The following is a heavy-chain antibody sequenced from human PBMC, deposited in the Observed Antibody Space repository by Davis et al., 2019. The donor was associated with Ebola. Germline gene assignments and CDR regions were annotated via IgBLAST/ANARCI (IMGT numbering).Heavy chain of an antibody. J-gene: IGHJ6*04. V-gene: IGHV7-4-1*02. CDR2: INTNTGTP. CDR1: GYIFTSYA. Sequence: ASVTVSCKASGYIFTSYAMTWVRQAPGPGLEWMGWINTNTGTPTYALGFTGRFVFPLDTSVSTAYLQISSLKAEDTAVYYCASEMALTRKNYYYGMDVWGKGTTVIVSS. D-gene: IGHD5-24*01. CDR3: ASEMALTRKNYYYGMDV.